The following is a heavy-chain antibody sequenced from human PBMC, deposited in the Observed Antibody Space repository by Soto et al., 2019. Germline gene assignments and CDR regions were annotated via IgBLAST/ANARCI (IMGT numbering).Heavy chain of an antibody. Sequence: GGSLRLSCAASGFTFSSYWMSWVRQAPGKGLEWVANIKQDGSEKYYVDSVKGRFTISRDNAKNSLYLQMNSLSAEDTAVYYCARGPLNGPPVAGTFYFDYWGQGTLVTVSS. V-gene: IGHV3-7*03. CDR3: ARGPLNGPPVAGTFYFDY. D-gene: IGHD6-19*01. J-gene: IGHJ4*02. CDR2: IKQDGSEK. CDR1: GFTFSSYW.